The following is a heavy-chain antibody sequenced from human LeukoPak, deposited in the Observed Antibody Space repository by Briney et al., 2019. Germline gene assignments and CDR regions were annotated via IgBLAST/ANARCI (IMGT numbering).Heavy chain of an antibody. J-gene: IGHJ4*02. V-gene: IGHV3-33*01. Sequence: GGSLRLSCAASGFTFSSYGMHWVRQAPGKGLEWVAVIWYDGSNKYYADSVKGRFTISSDNSKNTLYLQMNSLRAEDTAVYYCARVRDSSSWYGGFDYWGQGTLVTVSS. CDR2: IWYDGSNK. D-gene: IGHD6-13*01. CDR3: ARVRDSSSWYGGFDY. CDR1: GFTFSSYG.